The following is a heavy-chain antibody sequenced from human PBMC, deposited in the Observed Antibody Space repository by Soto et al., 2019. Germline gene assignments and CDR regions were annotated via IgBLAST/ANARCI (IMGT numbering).Heavy chain of an antibody. CDR3: ASSIRGGYFDY. J-gene: IGHJ4*02. CDR1: GGSISSSSYY. D-gene: IGHD3-10*01. CDR2: IFYSGST. Sequence: QLQLQESGPGLVKPSETLSLTCTVSGGSISSSSYYWGWIRQPPGKGLEWIGNIFYSGSTYYNPSLKSRVTISVDTSKNQFSLKLSSVTAADTAVYCCASSIRGGYFDYWGQGTLVTVSS. V-gene: IGHV4-39*01.